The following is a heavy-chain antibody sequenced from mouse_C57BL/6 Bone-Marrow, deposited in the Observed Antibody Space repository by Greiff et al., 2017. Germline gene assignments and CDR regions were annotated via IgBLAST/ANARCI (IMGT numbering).Heavy chain of an antibody. CDR1: GYTFTSYW. Sequence: VQLQQPGAELVRPGTSVKLSCKASGYTFTSYWMHWVKQRPGQGLEWIGVIDPSDSYTNYNQKFKGKATLTVDTSSSTAYMQLSSLTSEDSAVYYCARFYYYGSSSYYFDYWGQGTTLTVSS. CDR2: IDPSDSYT. J-gene: IGHJ2*01. CDR3: ARFYYYGSSSYYFDY. V-gene: IGHV1-59*01. D-gene: IGHD1-1*01.